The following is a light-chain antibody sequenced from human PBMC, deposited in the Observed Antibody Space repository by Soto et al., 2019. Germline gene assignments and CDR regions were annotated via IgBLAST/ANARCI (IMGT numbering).Light chain of an antibody. Sequence: IVLTQSPATLSLSPGERATLSCRASQSVSSYLAWYQQKPGQAPRFLIYDASNRATGIPARFSGSWCGTDFTLTSSSLEPEDFAVYYCQQRRNWLTFGQGTRLEI. J-gene: IGKJ5*01. CDR3: QQRRNWLT. V-gene: IGKV3-11*01. CDR2: DAS. CDR1: QSVSSY.